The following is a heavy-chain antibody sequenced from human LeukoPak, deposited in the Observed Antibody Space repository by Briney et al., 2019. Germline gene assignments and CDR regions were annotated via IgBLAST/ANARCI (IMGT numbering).Heavy chain of an antibody. Sequence: SETLSLTCPVSGGSVSSGSYYWSWIRQPPGKGLEWIGYIYYSGSTNYNPSLKSRVTISVDTSKNQFSLKLSSVTAADTAVYYCAKYSSSWRVGIFDYWGQGTLVTVSS. CDR2: IYYSGST. CDR1: GGSVSSGSYY. J-gene: IGHJ4*02. V-gene: IGHV4-61*01. CDR3: AKYSSSWRVGIFDY. D-gene: IGHD6-13*01.